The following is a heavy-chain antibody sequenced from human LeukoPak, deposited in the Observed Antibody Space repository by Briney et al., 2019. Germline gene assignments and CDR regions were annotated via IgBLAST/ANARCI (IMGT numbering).Heavy chain of an antibody. J-gene: IGHJ5*02. D-gene: IGHD3-10*01. Sequence: GRSLRLSCAASGFTSSSYGMHWVRQAPGKGLEWVAVIRYDGSNKYYADSVKGRFTISRDNSKNTLYLQMNSLRSEDTAEYYCAGDGDDIIKMSWFDPWGQGTLVTVSS. V-gene: IGHV3-33*01. CDR1: GFTSSSYG. CDR2: IRYDGSNK. CDR3: AGDGDDIIKMSWFDP.